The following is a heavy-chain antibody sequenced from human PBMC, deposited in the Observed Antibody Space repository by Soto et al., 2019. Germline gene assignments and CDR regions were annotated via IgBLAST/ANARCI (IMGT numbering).Heavy chain of an antibody. D-gene: IGHD3-22*01. V-gene: IGHV3-49*03. CDR1: GFTFGGYA. CDR3: ARESLQFYDSDGLHAS. CDR2: IRGRAYSATT. Sequence: PGGSLRLSCTASGFTFGGYAMGWIRQAPGKGLEWVAFIRGRAYSATTEYAASVKGRFTISRDDSKSIAYLQMNSLKTEDTAVYYCARESLQFYDSDGLHASWGPGTLVTVSS. J-gene: IGHJ4*02.